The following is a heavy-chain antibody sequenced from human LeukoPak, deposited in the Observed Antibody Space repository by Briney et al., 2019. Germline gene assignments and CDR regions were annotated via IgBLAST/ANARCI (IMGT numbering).Heavy chain of an antibody. J-gene: IGHJ4*02. Sequence: PGGSLRLSCAASGFPFSSYSMNWVRQAPGKGLEWVSSISSSSSYIYYADSVKGRFTISRDNAKNSLYLQMNSLRAEDTAVYYCARDGGTYYYDSGGYLFDYWGQGTLVTVSS. D-gene: IGHD3-22*01. CDR2: ISSSSSYI. CDR1: GFPFSSYS. V-gene: IGHV3-21*01. CDR3: ARDGGTYYYDSGGYLFDY.